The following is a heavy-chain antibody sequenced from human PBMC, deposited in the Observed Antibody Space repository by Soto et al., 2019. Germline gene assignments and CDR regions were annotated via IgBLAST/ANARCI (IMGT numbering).Heavy chain of an antibody. CDR1: GGSISPSSYY. D-gene: IGHD5-12*01. Sequence: QLLESGPGLVKPSETLSLTCAVSGGSISPSSYYWGWIRQSPGQGLEWIASVYYSGSTYYIPSLKSRVTISADTSKNQFSLKLRSVTAADTAVYYCARTTGYSGYDFGYWGQGTLVTVSS. CDR2: VYYSGST. CDR3: ARTTGYSGYDFGY. V-gene: IGHV4-39*01. J-gene: IGHJ4*02.